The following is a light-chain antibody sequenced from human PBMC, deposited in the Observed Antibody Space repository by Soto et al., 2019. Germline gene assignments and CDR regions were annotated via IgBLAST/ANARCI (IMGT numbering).Light chain of an antibody. Sequence: DIQMTQSPSTLSASVGDRVTITCRASQTIDSWLAWYQQRPGKPPNLLIYKASTLASGVPSRFSGSGSGTEFTLTISSLQSEDFAVYYCQQYNNWPLTFGQGTKVDIK. V-gene: IGKV1-5*03. CDR2: KAS. CDR3: QQYNNWPLT. J-gene: IGKJ1*01. CDR1: QTIDSW.